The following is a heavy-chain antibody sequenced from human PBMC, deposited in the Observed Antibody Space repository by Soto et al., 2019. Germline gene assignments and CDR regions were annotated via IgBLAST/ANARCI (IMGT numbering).Heavy chain of an antibody. D-gene: IGHD3-9*01. CDR1: GGSISNYY. V-gene: IGHV4-59*01. CDR3: AREGILLLGAFDI. CDR2: IYYTGST. J-gene: IGHJ3*02. Sequence: SETLSLTCNVSGGSISNYYWNWVRQTPGKGLEWIGYIYYTGSTHYNPSLKSRVTMSVDTSKDQFSLRLTSVTAADTALYFCAREGILLLGAFDIWGQGTVVTVSS.